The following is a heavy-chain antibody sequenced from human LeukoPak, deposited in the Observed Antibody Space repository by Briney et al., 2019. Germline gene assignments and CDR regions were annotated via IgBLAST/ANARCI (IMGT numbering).Heavy chain of an antibody. Sequence: GGSLRLSCAASGFTFDDYGMSWVRQAPGKGLERVSGINWNGGSTGYADSVKGRCTISRDNAKNSLYLQMNSLRAEDTALYYCARDSEYQLLGTFDYWGQGTLVTVSS. D-gene: IGHD2-2*01. J-gene: IGHJ4*02. CDR2: INWNGGST. CDR3: ARDSEYQLLGTFDY. V-gene: IGHV3-20*04. CDR1: GFTFDDYG.